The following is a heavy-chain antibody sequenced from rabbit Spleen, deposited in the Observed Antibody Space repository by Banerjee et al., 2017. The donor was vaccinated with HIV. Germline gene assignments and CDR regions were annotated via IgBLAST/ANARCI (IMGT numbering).Heavy chain of an antibody. J-gene: IGHJ6*01. CDR1: GFSSDDA. Sequence: QQELVESGGGLVQPGGSLTLTCKASGFSSDDAIIWFGHTPEKGLEWIAFMYPDYVYIDSATWAKGRFTISKTSSTTVTLQMTSLTAADTATYFCARDTGTSFSTYGMDLWGQGTLVTVS. D-gene: IGHD8-1*01. V-gene: IGHV1S45*01. CDR3: ARDTGTSFSTYGMDL. CDR2: MYPDYVYI.